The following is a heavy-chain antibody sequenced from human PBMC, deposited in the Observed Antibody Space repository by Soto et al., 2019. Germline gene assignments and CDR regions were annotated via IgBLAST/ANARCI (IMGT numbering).Heavy chain of an antibody. CDR3: ARGPRVAGYYGMDV. J-gene: IGHJ6*02. Sequence: EVQLVESGGGLVKPGGSLRLSCAASGFTFSSYSMNWVRQAPGKGLEWVSSISSSSSSYIYYADSVKGRFTISRDNAKNSLYLQMNSLRAEDTAVYYCARGPRVAGYYGMDVWGQGTTVTVSS. V-gene: IGHV3-21*01. CDR1: GFTFSSYS. CDR2: ISSSSSSYI. D-gene: IGHD6-19*01.